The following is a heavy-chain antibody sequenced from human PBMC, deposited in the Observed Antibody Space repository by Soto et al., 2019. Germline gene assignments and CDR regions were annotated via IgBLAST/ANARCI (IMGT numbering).Heavy chain of an antibody. V-gene: IGHV3-23*01. CDR3: ARLDCRSTRCYNLD. Sequence: PGGSLRLSCAASGFTFSSYAMGWVRQAPGKGREWVSATRCSGGSTYYADSVKGRFTISTDNSTNTLYLQMNSLRDEETDVYYCARLDCRSTRCYNLDWGQGTVFPVSS. CDR2: TRCSGGST. J-gene: IGHJ4*02. D-gene: IGHD2-2*02. CDR1: GFTFSSYA.